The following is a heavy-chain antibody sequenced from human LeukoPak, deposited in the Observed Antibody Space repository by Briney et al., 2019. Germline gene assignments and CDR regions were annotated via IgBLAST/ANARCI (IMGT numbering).Heavy chain of an antibody. CDR2: FDPEDGET. CDR3: ATDAIEYRGATELVY. V-gene: IGHV1-24*01. J-gene: IGHJ4*02. CDR1: GYTLTELS. D-gene: IGHD1-26*01. Sequence: RASVKVSCKVSGYTLTELSMHWVRQAPGKGLEWMGGFDPEDGETIYAQKFQGRVTMTEDTSTDTAYMELSSLRSEDTAVYYCATDAIEYRGATELVYWGQGTLVTVSS.